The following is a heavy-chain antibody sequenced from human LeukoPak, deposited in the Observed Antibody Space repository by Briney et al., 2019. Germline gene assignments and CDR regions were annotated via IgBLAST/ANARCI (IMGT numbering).Heavy chain of an antibody. D-gene: IGHD1-1*01. J-gene: IGHJ4*02. CDR1: GYTFTDHY. CDR3: ARERSTGFIDY. Sequence: ASVKVSCKASGYTFTDHYLHWVRPAPGQGLEWMGWINPNSGVTSYAQKFQGRVSMTRDTSISTAYLEVNWLTSDDTAVYFCARERSTGFIDYWAQGTLVTVSS. V-gene: IGHV1-2*02. CDR2: INPNSGVT.